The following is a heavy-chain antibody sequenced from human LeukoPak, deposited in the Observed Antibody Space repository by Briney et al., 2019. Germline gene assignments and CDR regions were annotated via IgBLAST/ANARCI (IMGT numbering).Heavy chain of an antibody. Sequence: PSETLSLTCTVSGGSVSSGSYYWSWIRQPPGKGLEWIGYIYYSGSTNYNPSLKSRVTISVDTSKNQFSLKLSSVTAADTAVYYCARDQWLVGAFDIWGQETMVTVSS. CDR2: IYYSGST. V-gene: IGHV4-61*01. D-gene: IGHD6-19*01. CDR3: ARDQWLVGAFDI. CDR1: GGSVSSGSYY. J-gene: IGHJ3*02.